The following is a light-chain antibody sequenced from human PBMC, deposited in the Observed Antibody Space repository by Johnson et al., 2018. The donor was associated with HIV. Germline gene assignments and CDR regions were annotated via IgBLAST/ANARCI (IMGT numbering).Light chain of an antibody. Sequence: QSVLTQPPSVSAAPGQKVTISCSGSSSNIGDNYVSWYQQFPETAPKLLIYDNNNRPSGIPDRFSGSKSGTSATLGITGLQTGDEADYYCGTWDSSLRVGFFGTGTKVTVL. J-gene: IGLJ1*01. CDR3: GTWDSSLRVGF. CDR1: SSNIGDNY. CDR2: DNN. V-gene: IGLV1-51*01.